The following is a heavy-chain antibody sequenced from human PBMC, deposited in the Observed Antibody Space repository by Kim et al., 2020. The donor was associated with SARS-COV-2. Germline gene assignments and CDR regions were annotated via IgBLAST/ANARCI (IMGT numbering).Heavy chain of an antibody. D-gene: IGHD3-22*01. CDR3: ARDRPAESYYDSSGYYNHNWFDP. CDR2: IYYSGST. V-gene: IGHV4-39*07. J-gene: IGHJ5*02. Sequence: SETLSLTCTVSGGSISSSSYYWGWIRQPPGKGLEWIGSIYYSGSTYYNPSLKSRVTISVDTSKNQFSLKLSSVTAADTAVYYCARDRPAESYYDSSGYYNHNWFDPWGQGTLVTVSS. CDR1: GGSISSSSYY.